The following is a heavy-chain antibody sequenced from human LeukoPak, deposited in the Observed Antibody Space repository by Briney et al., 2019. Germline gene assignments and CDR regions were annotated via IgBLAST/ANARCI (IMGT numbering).Heavy chain of an antibody. CDR1: GFTFDDYA. CDR2: ISGDGGST. J-gene: IGHJ6*04. Sequence: GGSLRLSCAASGFTFDDYAMHWVRQAPGKGLEWVSLISGDGGSTYCADSVKGRFTISRDNSKNSLYLQMNSLRTEDTALYYCAKDIGDYLTTDVWGKGTTVTVSS. CDR3: AKDIGDYLTTDV. D-gene: IGHD4-17*01. V-gene: IGHV3-43*02.